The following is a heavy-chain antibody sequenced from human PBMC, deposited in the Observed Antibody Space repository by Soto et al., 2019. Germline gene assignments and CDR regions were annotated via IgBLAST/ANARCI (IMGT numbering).Heavy chain of an antibody. CDR1: GGSFSGYY. D-gene: IGHD5-18*01. CDR3: ARVDTAMVNDY. CDR2: INHSGST. J-gene: IGHJ4*02. Sequence: SQTLSLTCAVYGGSFSGYYWSWIRQPPGKGLEWIGEINHSGSTNYNPSLKSRVTISVDTSKNQFSLKLSSVTAADTAVYYCARVDTAMVNDYWGQGTLVTVSS. V-gene: IGHV4-34*01.